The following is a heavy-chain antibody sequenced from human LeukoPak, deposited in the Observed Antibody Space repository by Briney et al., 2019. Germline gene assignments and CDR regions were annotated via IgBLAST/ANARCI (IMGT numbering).Heavy chain of an antibody. J-gene: IGHJ4*02. CDR3: ARVRGYDSRDLDD. CDR1: GFTFSTYS. V-gene: IGHV3-21*01. Sequence: GGSLRLSCAASGFTFSTYSMNWVRQAPGKGLEWVSSISSSSSYIYYADSLKGRFTISRDNAKNSVYLQMNSLRAEDTAVYYCARVRGYDSRDLDDWGQGTLVTVSS. CDR2: ISSSSSYI. D-gene: IGHD5-12*01.